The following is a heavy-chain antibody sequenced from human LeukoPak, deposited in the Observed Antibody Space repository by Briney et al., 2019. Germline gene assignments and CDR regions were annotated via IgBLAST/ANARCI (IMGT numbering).Heavy chain of an antibody. V-gene: IGHV4-61*01. Sequence: PSETLSLTCTVSGGSVSSGSYYWSWIRQPPEKGLEWIGYIYYSGSTNYNPSLKSRVTISVDTSKNQFSLKLSSVTAADTAAYYCAREVHYYDSSGYYLGWGQGTLVTVSS. J-gene: IGHJ4*02. D-gene: IGHD3-22*01. CDR1: GGSVSSGSYY. CDR2: IYYSGST. CDR3: AREVHYYDSSGYYLG.